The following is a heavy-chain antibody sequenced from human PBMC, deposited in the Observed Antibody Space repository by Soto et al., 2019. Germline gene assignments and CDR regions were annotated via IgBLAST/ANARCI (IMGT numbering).Heavy chain of an antibody. D-gene: IGHD3-3*01. CDR3: AREVFCGAAPACPDMDV. Sequence: GASVKVSCKASGYTFSGYSITWVRQAPGQGLEWMGRISGYNGNTNYARTLRGRLTLTTDTSTSTAYMELRSLTSDDTAVYYCAREVFCGAAPACPDMDVWGQGTTVTVSS. CDR2: ISGYNGNT. V-gene: IGHV1-18*04. CDR1: GYTFSGYS. J-gene: IGHJ6*02.